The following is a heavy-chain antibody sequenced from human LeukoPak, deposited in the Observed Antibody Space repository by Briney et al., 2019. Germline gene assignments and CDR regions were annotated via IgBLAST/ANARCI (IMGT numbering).Heavy chain of an antibody. D-gene: IGHD2-8*01. J-gene: IGHJ6*03. V-gene: IGHV3-48*03. Sequence: QPRGSLRLSYAASGFTFSSYEMNWVRQAPGKGLEWVSYISSSGSTIYYADSVKGRFTISRDNAKNSLYLQMNSLRAEDTAVYYCARDPMASYYMDVWGKGTTVTLSS. CDR1: GFTFSSYE. CDR2: ISSSGSTI. CDR3: ARDPMASYYMDV.